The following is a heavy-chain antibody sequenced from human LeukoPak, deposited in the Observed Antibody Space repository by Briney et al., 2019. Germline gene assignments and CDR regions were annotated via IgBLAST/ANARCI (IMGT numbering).Heavy chain of an antibody. CDR1: GFPVSSNS. V-gene: IGHV3-53*01. CDR2: IYRCTI. CDR3: ATLYGSARGAFDF. J-gene: IGHJ4*02. Sequence: PGGSLRLSCTVSGFPVSSNSMSWVRQAPGKGLEWVSFIYRCTIHYSESAKRRFTIPRDNSKITLSLQMNSLRAEDTAVYYCATLYGSARGAFDFWGKGTLVSVSS. D-gene: IGHD3-10*01.